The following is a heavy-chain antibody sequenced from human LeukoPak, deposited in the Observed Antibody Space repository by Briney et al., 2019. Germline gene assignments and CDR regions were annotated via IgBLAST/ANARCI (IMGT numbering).Heavy chain of an antibody. CDR2: ISYDGSNK. V-gene: IGHV3-30*18. Sequence: PGRSLRLSCAASGFTFSSYGMHWVRQAPGKGLEWWAVISYDGSNKYYADSVKGRFTISRDNSKNTLYLQMNSLRAEDTAVYYCAKDGLRLGELSYWGQGTLVTVSS. CDR1: GFTFSSYG. J-gene: IGHJ4*02. D-gene: IGHD3-16*02. CDR3: AKDGLRLGELSY.